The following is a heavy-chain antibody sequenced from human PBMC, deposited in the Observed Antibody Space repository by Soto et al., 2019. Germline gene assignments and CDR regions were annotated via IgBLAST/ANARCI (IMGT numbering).Heavy chain of an antibody. CDR2: ISYDGSNK. Sequence: PGGSLRLSCAASGFTFSSYGMHWVRQAPGKGLEWVAVISYDGSNKYYADSVKGRFTISRDNSKNTLYLQMNSLRAEDTAVYYCAKDLPHYSSSCHGEIDYCGQGSPVTVSS. D-gene: IGHD6-13*01. V-gene: IGHV3-30*18. CDR3: AKDLPHYSSSCHGEIDY. J-gene: IGHJ4*02. CDR1: GFTFSSYG.